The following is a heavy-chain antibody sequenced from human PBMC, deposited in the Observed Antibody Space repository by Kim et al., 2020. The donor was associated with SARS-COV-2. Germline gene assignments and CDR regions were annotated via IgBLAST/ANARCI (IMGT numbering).Heavy chain of an antibody. CDR2: IIPIFGTA. J-gene: IGHJ6*02. Sequence: SVKVSCKASGGTFSSYAISWVRQAPGQGLEWMGGIIPIFGTANYAQKFQGRATITADESTSTAYMELSSLRSEDTAVYYCARGMYSSYGMDVWGQGNTVTVSS. CDR3: ARGMYSSYGMDV. CDR1: GGTFSSYA. D-gene: IGHD6-13*01. V-gene: IGHV1-69*13.